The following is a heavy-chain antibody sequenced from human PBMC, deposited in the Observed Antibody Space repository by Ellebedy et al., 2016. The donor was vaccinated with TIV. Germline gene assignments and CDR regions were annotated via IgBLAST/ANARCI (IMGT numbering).Heavy chain of an antibody. CDR3: ARGGRGEPGVRGVTTLDY. CDR2: IIPLFATP. CDR1: GGTFSTSA. Sequence: ASVKVSCKASGGTFSTSAFTWVRQAPGQGLEWMGLIIPLFATPDYTQRLRGRVTITADESTSTAYMELSSLKPEDTAVYYCARGGRGEPGVRGVTTLDYWGQGTLVTVSS. V-gene: IGHV1-69*13. D-gene: IGHD3-10*01. J-gene: IGHJ4*02.